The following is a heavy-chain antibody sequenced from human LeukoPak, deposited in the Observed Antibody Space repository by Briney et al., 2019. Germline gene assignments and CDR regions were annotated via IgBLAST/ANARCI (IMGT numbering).Heavy chain of an antibody. J-gene: IGHJ4*02. D-gene: IGHD6-13*01. CDR1: GITLSNYG. V-gene: IGHV3-23*01. CDR2: LSGSGGST. Sequence: GGSLRLSCAVSGITLSNYGMSWVRQAPGRGLEWVAGLSGSGGSTTYADSVKGRFTISRDNAKNSLYLQMNSLRAEDTAVYYCARRSGYSSSWRYDYWGQGTLVTVSS. CDR3: ARRSGYSSSWRYDY.